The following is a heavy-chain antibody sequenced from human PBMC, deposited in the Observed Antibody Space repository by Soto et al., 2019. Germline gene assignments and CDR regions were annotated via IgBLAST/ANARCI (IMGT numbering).Heavy chain of an antibody. V-gene: IGHV3-21*01. CDR1: GFTFSSYS. Sequence: EVQLVESGGGLVKPGGSLRLSCAASGFTFSSYSMNWVRQAPGKGLEWVSSISSSSSYIYYADSVKGRFTISRDNAKNSLYLQMNSLRAEDTAVYYCARATRIAAAGYYFDYWGQGTLVTVSS. D-gene: IGHD6-13*01. J-gene: IGHJ4*02. CDR3: ARATRIAAAGYYFDY. CDR2: ISSSSSYI.